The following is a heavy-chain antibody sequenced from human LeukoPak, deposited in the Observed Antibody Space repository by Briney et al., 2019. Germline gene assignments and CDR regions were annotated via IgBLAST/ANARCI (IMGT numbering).Heavy chain of an antibody. J-gene: IGHJ4*02. D-gene: IGHD3-16*01. Sequence: SQTLSLTCTVSGGSISSDGYYWRWIRQHPGKGLEWIGYIYYSGSTYYNPSLKSRVTISVDTSKNQFSLRLNSVTAADTAVYYCARRGWESYSYSFGYWGQGTLVTVSS. CDR2: IYYSGST. CDR1: GGSISSDGYY. CDR3: ARRGWESYSYSFGY. V-gene: IGHV4-31*03.